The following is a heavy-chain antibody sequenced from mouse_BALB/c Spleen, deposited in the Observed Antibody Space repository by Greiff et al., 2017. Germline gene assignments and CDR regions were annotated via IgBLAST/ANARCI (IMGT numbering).Heavy chain of an antibody. J-gene: IGHJ2*01. CDR2: IDPSDSYT. CDR1: GYTFTSYW. Sequence: QVQLKQPGAELVKPGASVKMSCKASGYTFTSYWMHWVKQRPGQGLEWIGVIDPSDSYTSYNQKFKGKATLTVDTSSSTAYMQLSSLTSEDSAVYYCTSYYYGTPFDYWGQGTTLTVSS. D-gene: IGHD1-1*01. V-gene: IGHV1S127*01. CDR3: TSYYYGTPFDY.